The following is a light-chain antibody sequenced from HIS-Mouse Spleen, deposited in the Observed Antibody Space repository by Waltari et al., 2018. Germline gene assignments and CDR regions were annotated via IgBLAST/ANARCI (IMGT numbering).Light chain of an antibody. CDR1: SLRSYY. CDR3: NSRDSSGNHVV. J-gene: IGLJ2*01. CDR2: GKN. V-gene: IGLV3-19*01. Sequence: SSELTQDPAVSVALGQTVRITCQGDSLRSYYASWYQQKPGQAPVLVIYGKNNRHSGIPCRVSGSSSANTDSLTITGAQAEDEADYYCNSRDSSGNHVVFGGGTKLTVL.